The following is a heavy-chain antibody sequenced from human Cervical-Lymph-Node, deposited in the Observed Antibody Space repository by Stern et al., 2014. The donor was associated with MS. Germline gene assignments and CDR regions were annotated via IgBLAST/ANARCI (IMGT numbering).Heavy chain of an antibody. V-gene: IGHV1-69*12. D-gene: IGHD1-1*01. CDR2: FIPLFGTT. CDR3: ARDNDDNGMDV. J-gene: IGHJ6*02. Sequence: QVQLVQSGADVKKPGSSAKVSCTASGDTFINFGISWVRQAPGQGLEWMGVFIPLFGTTEYAQKFQGRVTISADESATTVYMELSGLRSEDTAVYYCARDNDDNGMDVWGQGTTVTVTS. CDR1: GDTFINFG.